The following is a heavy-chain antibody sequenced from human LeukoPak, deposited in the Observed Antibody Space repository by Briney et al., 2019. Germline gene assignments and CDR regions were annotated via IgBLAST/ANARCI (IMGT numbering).Heavy chain of an antibody. J-gene: IGHJ4*02. CDR3: AKGYSYATRPFWDY. CDR2: ISGIGGST. V-gene: IGHV3-23*01. D-gene: IGHD5-18*01. CDR1: GFTFSSYA. Sequence: PGGSLRLSCAASGFTFSSYAMSWVRQAPGKGLGWVSAISGIGGSTYYADSVKGRFTISRDNSKNTLYLQMNSLRAEDTAVYYCAKGYSYATRPFWDYWGQGTLVTVSS.